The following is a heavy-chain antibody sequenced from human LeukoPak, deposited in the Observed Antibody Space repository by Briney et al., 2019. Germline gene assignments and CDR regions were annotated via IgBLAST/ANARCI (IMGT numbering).Heavy chain of an antibody. D-gene: IGHD2-15*01. CDR1: GYTFTGYY. V-gene: IGHV1-2*02. Sequence: ASVKVSCKASGYTFTGYYMHWVRQAPGQGLEWMGWINPNSGGTNYAQKFQGRVTTTRDTSISTAYMELSRLRSDDTAVYYCASLAHYCSGGSCPTDYWGQGTLVTVSS. CDR3: ASLAHYCSGGSCPTDY. CDR2: INPNSGGT. J-gene: IGHJ4*02.